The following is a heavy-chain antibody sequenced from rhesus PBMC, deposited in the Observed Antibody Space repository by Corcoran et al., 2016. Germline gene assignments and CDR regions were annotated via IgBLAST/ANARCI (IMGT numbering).Heavy chain of an antibody. CDR1: GGSISSSYG. V-gene: IGHV4-122*02. CDR2: ISYSGST. Sequence: QVQLQESGPGLVKPSETLSLTCAVSGGSISSSYGWSWIRQPPGKGLEWIGYISYSGSTSYNPSLKRRVTISRDTSKNQFSLKLSSVTAADTGVYYCARDGAWTPRDYWGQGVLVTVSS. J-gene: IGHJ4*01. D-gene: IGHD1-44*02. CDR3: ARDGAWTPRDY.